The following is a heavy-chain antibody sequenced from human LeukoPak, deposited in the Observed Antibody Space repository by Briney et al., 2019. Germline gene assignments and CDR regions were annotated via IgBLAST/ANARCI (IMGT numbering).Heavy chain of an antibody. CDR3: ARVPLDDASRHYYPH. CDR2: INTGNGNT. J-gene: IGHJ1*01. CDR1: GYTFSNYG. V-gene: IGHV1-3*04. D-gene: IGHD3-10*01. Sequence: ASVKVSCKASGYTFSNYGINWVRQAPGQGLEWMGWINTGNGNTKSSQKFQDRVTLTRDTSASTAYMELNSLSSEDTAVYYCARVPLDDASRHYYPHWGQGTLVTVSS.